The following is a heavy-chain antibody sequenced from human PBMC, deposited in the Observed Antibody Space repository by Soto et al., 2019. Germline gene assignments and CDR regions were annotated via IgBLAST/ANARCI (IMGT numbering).Heavy chain of an antibody. CDR3: ARHDYYDSSGSSYYGMDV. CDR1: GFTFSTYS. Sequence: GGSLRLSCAASGFTFSTYSMNWVRQAPGKGLEWVSYISSSSSTIFYTDSVKGRFTVSRDNAKNSLYLQMNSLRAEDTAVYYCARHDYYDSSGSSYYGMDVWGQGTTVTVSS. J-gene: IGHJ6*02. V-gene: IGHV3-48*04. D-gene: IGHD3-22*01. CDR2: ISSSSSTI.